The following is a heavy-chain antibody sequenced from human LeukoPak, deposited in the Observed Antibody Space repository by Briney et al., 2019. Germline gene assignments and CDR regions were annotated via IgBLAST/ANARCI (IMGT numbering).Heavy chain of an antibody. J-gene: IGHJ5*02. CDR2: INHSGST. D-gene: IGHD2-15*01. CDR1: GGSFSGYY. Sequence: SETLSLTCAVYGGSFSGYYWSWIRQPPGMGLEWIGEINHSGSTNYNPSLKSRVTISVDTSKNQFSLKLSSVTAADTAVYYCARDPSVVAAFGWFDPWGQGTLVTVSS. V-gene: IGHV4-34*01. CDR3: ARDPSVVAAFGWFDP.